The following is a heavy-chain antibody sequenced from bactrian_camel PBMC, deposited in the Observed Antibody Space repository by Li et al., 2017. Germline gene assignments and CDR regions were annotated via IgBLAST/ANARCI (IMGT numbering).Heavy chain of an antibody. CDR1: GYSSGTNC. J-gene: IGHJ4*01. CDR3: VARFGTCGEGFSKATFAL. D-gene: IGHD6*01. Sequence: QVQLVESGGGLEQPGGSLRLSCAASGYSSGTNCVGWFRQAPGKGRERVATINTAGGDTFYAGSVKGRFTISQDNAKRTLYLQMNSLKPEDTATYYCVARFGTCGEGFSKATFALWGQGTQVTVS. CDR2: INTAGGDT. V-gene: IGHV3S1*01.